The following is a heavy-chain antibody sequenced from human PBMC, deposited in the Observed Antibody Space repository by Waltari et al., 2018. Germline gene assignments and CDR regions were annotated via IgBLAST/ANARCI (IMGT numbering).Heavy chain of an antibody. Sequence: QVQLQESGPGLVKPSETLSLTCAVSGYSISSGYYWGWIRQPPGKGLEWIGSIYHSGSTYYNPSLKSRVTISVDTSKNQFSLKLSSVTAADTAVYYCARDNRLVWGSYRIYMDVWGKGTTVTVSS. CDR2: IYHSGST. CDR3: ARDNRLVWGSYRIYMDV. CDR1: GYSISSGYY. D-gene: IGHD3-16*02. V-gene: IGHV4-38-2*02. J-gene: IGHJ6*03.